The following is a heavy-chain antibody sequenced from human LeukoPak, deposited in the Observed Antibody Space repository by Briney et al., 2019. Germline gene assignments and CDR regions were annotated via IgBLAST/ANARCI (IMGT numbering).Heavy chain of an antibody. V-gene: IGHV3-64*01. D-gene: IGHD2-15*01. CDR3: AREEGCSGGSCYYIDY. Sequence: GGSLRLSCAASGFTLSSYAMHWVRQAPGKGLEYVSAISSNGGSTYYANSVKGRFTISRDNSKNTLYLQMGSLRAEDMAVYYCAREEGCSGGSCYYIDYWGQGTLVTVSS. CDR2: ISSNGGST. J-gene: IGHJ4*02. CDR1: GFTLSSYA.